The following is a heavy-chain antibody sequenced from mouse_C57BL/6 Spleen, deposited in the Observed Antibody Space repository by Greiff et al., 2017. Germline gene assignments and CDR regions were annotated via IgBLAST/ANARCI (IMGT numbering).Heavy chain of an antibody. J-gene: IGHJ2*01. CDR1: GYTFTDYE. Sequence: VQLQQSGAELVRPGASVTLSCKASGYTFTDYEMHWVTQTPVHGLEWIGAIDPETGGTAYNQKFKGKAILTADKSSSTAYMELRSLTSEDSAVYYCTSPTGYWGQGTTLTVSS. D-gene: IGHD1-1*01. CDR2: IDPETGGT. CDR3: TSPTGY. V-gene: IGHV1-15*01.